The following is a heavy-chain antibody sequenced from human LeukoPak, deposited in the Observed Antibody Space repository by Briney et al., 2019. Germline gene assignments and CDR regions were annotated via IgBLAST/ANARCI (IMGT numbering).Heavy chain of an antibody. J-gene: IGHJ6*02. CDR3: ARGSSGWYGAYYYYGMDV. D-gene: IGHD6-19*01. Sequence: ASLKVSCKASGYTFTGYYMHWVRQAPGQGLEWMGWINPNSGGTNYAQKFQGRVTMTRDTSISTAYMELSRLRSDDTAVYYCARGSSGWYGAYYYYGMDVWGQGTTVTVSS. CDR2: INPNSGGT. CDR1: GYTFTGYY. V-gene: IGHV1-2*02.